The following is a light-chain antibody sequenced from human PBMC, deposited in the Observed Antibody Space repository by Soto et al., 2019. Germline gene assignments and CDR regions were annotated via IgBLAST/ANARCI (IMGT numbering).Light chain of an antibody. CDR1: SSDVGGYNF. CDR3: SSYTSTNTVI. V-gene: IGLV2-14*03. J-gene: IGLJ2*01. Sequence: QSALTQPASVSGSPGQSITISCTGTSSDVGGYNFVSWYQQHPGKAPKFIIYDVRNRPSGVSNRFSGSRSGNTASLTISGRQAEDEADYYCSSYTSTNTVIFGGGTKLIVL. CDR2: DVR.